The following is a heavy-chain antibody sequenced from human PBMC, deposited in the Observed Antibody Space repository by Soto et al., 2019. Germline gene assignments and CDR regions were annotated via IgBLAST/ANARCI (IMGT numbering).Heavy chain of an antibody. CDR1: VGSISSYY. CDR3: ARGDYYGRSDY. Sequence: SETLSLTGTVSVGSISSYYWSWNRQPPGKGLEWIGYIYYSGSTSYNPSLKSRVTMTVDTSKNQFSLKLYSVTAADTAVYYCARGDYYGRSDYWGPGTLVTVSS. D-gene: IGHD3-10*01. V-gene: IGHV4-59*01. CDR2: IYYSGST. J-gene: IGHJ4*02.